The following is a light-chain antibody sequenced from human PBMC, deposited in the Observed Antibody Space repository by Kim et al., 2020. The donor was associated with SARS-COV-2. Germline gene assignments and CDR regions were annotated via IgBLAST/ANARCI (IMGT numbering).Light chain of an antibody. J-gene: IGKJ4*01. V-gene: IGKV3-15*01. CDR2: GAS. CDR3: QQYNDWPLLT. Sequence: IVMTQSSATLSVSPGERVTLSCRASQSVRNNLSCYQQRPGQAPSLLIYGASTRATDISARFSGSGCGTEFSLTTRSLQSEDFAVYYCQQYNDWPLLTFGGGTKVDIK. CDR1: QSVRNN.